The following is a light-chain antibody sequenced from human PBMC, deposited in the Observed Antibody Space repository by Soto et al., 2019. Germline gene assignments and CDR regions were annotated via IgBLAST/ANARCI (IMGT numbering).Light chain of an antibody. CDR3: QQYYTTPRT. V-gene: IGKV4-1*01. Sequence: DIVLTQSPDSLTVSLGERATINCKSSQTVLYSSNNKNYLAWYQHKPGQPPKLLIYWASTREFGVPDRFSGSGSPTDFTLTISSLQAEDVAVYYCQQYYTTPRTFGQGTKVEIK. J-gene: IGKJ1*01. CDR2: WAS. CDR1: QTVLYSSNNKNY.